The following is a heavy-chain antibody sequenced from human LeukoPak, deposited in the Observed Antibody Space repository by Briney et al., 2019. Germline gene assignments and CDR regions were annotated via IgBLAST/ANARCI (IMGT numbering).Heavy chain of an antibody. CDR1: GYSFTSYW. D-gene: IGHD6-13*01. CDR3: ATGHSSSWYPDWFDP. CDR2: IYPGDSDT. Sequence: GESLKISCKGSGYSFTSYWIGWVRQMPGKGLEWMGIIYPGDSDTRYSPSFQGQVTISAGKSISTAYLQWSSLKASDTAMYYCATGHSSSWYPDWFDPWGQGTLVTVSS. J-gene: IGHJ5*02. V-gene: IGHV5-51*01.